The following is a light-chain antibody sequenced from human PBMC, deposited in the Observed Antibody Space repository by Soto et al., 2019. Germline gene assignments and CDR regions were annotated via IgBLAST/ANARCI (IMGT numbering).Light chain of an antibody. CDR3: QHFGSAHAH. CDR2: GAS. V-gene: IGKV3-20*01. J-gene: IGKJ4*01. CDR1: QSVGSSY. Sequence: EIVLTQSPGTVSLSQGERATVSCRASQSVGSSYLAWYQQKPGQAPRLLLYGASSRATGIPDRFSGSGSGTDFTLTISRLEPEDFAVYYCQHFGSAHAHFSGGTKVEIK.